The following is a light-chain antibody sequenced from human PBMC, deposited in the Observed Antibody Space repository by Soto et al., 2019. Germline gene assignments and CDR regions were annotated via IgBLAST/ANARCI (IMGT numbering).Light chain of an antibody. Sequence: DIVMTQSPDSLAVSLGERATINCKSSQSVLYSSNNKNYLAWYQQKPRQPPKLLIYWASTRESGVPDRFSGSGSGTDFTLTISSLQAEDVAVYYCQQYYITPLTFGPGTTVALK. J-gene: IGKJ3*01. V-gene: IGKV4-1*01. CDR1: QSVLYSSNNKNY. CDR3: QQYYITPLT. CDR2: WAS.